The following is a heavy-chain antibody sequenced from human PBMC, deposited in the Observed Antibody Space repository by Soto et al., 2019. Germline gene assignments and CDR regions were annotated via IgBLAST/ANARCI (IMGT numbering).Heavy chain of an antibody. D-gene: IGHD6-13*01. CDR2: IWYDGSNK. J-gene: IGHJ4*02. CDR3: ARGPGPRVAAAGGLIDY. CDR1: GFTFSSYG. Sequence: PGGSLRLSCAASGFTFSSYGMHWVRQAPGKGLEWVAVIWYDGSNKYYADSVKGRFTISRDNSKNTLYLQMNSLRAEDTAVYYCARGPGPRVAAAGGLIDYWGQGTLVTVSS. V-gene: IGHV3-33*01.